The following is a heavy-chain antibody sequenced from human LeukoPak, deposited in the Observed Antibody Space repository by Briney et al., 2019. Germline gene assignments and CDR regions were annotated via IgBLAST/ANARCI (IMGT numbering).Heavy chain of an antibody. V-gene: IGHV3-74*01. D-gene: IGHD5-12*01. J-gene: IGHJ6*03. CDR1: GFTFSSYW. CDR3: IRTLIVATSPYMDV. CDR2: VNSDGTGT. Sequence: PGESVRLSCAASGFTFSSYWMHWVRQAPGKGLVWVSRVNSDGTGTTYADSVEGRFTISRDNAKNTVYLQMNSLRAEDTAIYYCIRTLIVATSPYMDVWGKGTTVTVSS.